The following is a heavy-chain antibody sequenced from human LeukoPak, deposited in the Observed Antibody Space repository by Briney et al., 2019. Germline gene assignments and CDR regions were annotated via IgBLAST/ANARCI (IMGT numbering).Heavy chain of an antibody. CDR3: ARTSSGWSAI. CDR2: ISAYNGNT. CDR1: GYTFTGYY. V-gene: IGHV1-18*04. J-gene: IGHJ4*02. D-gene: IGHD6-19*01. Sequence: ASVKVSCKASGYTFTGYYMHWVRQAPGQGLEWMGWISAYNGNTNYAQKLQGRVTMTTDTSTSTAYMELRSLRSDDTAVYYCARTSSGWSAIWGQGTLVTVSS.